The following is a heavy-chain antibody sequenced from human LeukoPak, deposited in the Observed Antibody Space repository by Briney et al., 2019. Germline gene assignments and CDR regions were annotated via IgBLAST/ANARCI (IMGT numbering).Heavy chain of an antibody. CDR3: GEVQTVNKFDY. Sequence: GGSLRLSCAASGFTFSNYAMSWVRQAPGKGLEWVSAISNNGVNTYYADSVKGRFTISRDNSKNTLYLQMTSLRHEDTAVYYRGEVQTVNKFDYWGRGTLVTVSS. D-gene: IGHD1-1*01. CDR2: ISNNGVNT. CDR1: GFTFSNYA. V-gene: IGHV3-23*01. J-gene: IGHJ4*01.